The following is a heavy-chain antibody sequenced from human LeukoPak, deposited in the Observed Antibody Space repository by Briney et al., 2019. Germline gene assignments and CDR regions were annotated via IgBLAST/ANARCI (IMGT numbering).Heavy chain of an antibody. V-gene: IGHV4-39*07. CDR3: ARAPIVFSAFHNWFHS. D-gene: IGHD2-15*01. CDR1: GDSISSDSHF. Sequence: SETLSLTCTVTGDSISSDSHFWGWIRQPPGKGLEYIAIMADRGTTYHNPPLQSRVTISLDTSRHQLSLKLRSVTAADTAVYYCARAPIVFSAFHNWFHSWGQGTLVSVSS. J-gene: IGHJ5*01. CDR2: MADRGTT.